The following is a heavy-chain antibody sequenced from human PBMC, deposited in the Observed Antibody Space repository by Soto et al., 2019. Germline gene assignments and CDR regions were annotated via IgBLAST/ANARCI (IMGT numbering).Heavy chain of an antibody. Sequence: EVQLVESGGGLVKPGGSLRLSCAASGFTFSSYSMNWVRQAPGKGLEWVSSISSSSSYIYYADSVKGRFTISRDNAKNSLYLQMNSLRGEDTAVYYCARGAVVVAATGNDYYYYGMDVWGQGTTVTVSS. V-gene: IGHV3-21*01. CDR2: ISSSSSYI. CDR3: ARGAVVVAATGNDYYYYGMDV. D-gene: IGHD2-15*01. J-gene: IGHJ6*02. CDR1: GFTFSSYS.